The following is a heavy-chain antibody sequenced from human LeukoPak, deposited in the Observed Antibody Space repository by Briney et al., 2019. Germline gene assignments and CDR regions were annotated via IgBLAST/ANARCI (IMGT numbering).Heavy chain of an antibody. J-gene: IGHJ6*02. CDR2: LSGSGGRT. CDR3: AKDQLLWFGVITHYYYYGMDV. D-gene: IGHD3-10*01. CDR1: GFTFSSYA. Sequence: GGSLRLSCAASGFTFSSYAMSWVRPAPGEGLEWVSALSGSGGRTYYVHSVKGRFTISRDNSKNTLYLQMNSLRAEDTAVYYCAKDQLLWFGVITHYYYYGMDVWGQGATVTVSS. V-gene: IGHV3-23*01.